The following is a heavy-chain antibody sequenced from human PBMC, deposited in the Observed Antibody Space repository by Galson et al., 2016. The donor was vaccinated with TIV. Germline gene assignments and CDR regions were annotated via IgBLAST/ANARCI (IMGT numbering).Heavy chain of an antibody. D-gene: IGHD5-12*01. V-gene: IGHV3-30*03. J-gene: IGHJ4*02. CDR2: ISDAGNNK. CDR1: GFTFSAYG. Sequence: SLRLSCAASGFTFSAYGMHWVRQAPGKGLEWLAVISDAGNNKRYLDSVKGRFTISRDNSDNTLYLQINSLRTEDTAVYYCARGLDRGGNDYKLGYWGQGTLFTVSS. CDR3: ARGLDRGGNDYKLGY.